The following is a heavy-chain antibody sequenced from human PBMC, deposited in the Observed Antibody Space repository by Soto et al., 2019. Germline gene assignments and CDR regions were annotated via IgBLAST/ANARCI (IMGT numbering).Heavy chain of an antibody. J-gene: IGHJ4*02. V-gene: IGHV3-23*01. Sequence: GGSLRLSCAASGFTFSSYAMSWVRQAPGKGLEWVSAISGSGGSTYYADSVKGRFTISRDNSKNTLYLQMNSLRAEDTAVYYCANYDYIWGSYRTFDYWGQGTLVTVSS. CDR2: ISGSGGST. CDR3: ANYDYIWGSYRTFDY. CDR1: GFTFSSYA. D-gene: IGHD3-16*02.